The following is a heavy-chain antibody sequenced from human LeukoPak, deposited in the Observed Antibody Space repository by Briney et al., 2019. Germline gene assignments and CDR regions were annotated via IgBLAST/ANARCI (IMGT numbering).Heavy chain of an antibody. CDR2: IYYSGST. Sequence: SETLSLTCTVSGGSISSSSYYWGWIRQPRGKGLEWIGSIYYSGSTYYNPSLKSRVTISVDTSKNQFSLKLSSVTAADTAVYYCASSVYGGNSGVGNYWGQGTLVTVSS. CDR3: ASSVYGGNSGVGNY. J-gene: IGHJ4*02. V-gene: IGHV4-39*07. CDR1: GGSISSSSYY. D-gene: IGHD4-23*01.